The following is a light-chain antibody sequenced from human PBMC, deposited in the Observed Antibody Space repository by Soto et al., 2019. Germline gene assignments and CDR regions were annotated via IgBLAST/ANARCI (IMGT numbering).Light chain of an antibody. CDR3: QTWGTGIRV. CDR2: LNSDGSH. V-gene: IGLV4-69*01. Sequence: QPVLTQSPSASASLGASVKLTCTLSSGHSSYAIAWHQQQPEKGPRYLMKLNSDGSHSKGDGIPDRFSGSSSGAERYLTISGLQAEDDAYYYCQTWGTGIRVFGGGTKLTVL. CDR1: SGHSSYA. J-gene: IGLJ2*01.